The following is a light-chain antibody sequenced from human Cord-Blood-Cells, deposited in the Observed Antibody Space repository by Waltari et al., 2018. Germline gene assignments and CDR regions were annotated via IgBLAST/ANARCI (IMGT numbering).Light chain of an antibody. Sequence: DIEMTQFPATKTVSPGESATLSCRTSQSVSSNLAWYQQKPGQAPRLLIYGASTRATGIPARFSGSGSGTEFTLTISSLQSEDFAVYYCQQYNNWPRTFGQGTKVEIK. CDR2: GAS. V-gene: IGKV3-15*01. J-gene: IGKJ1*01. CDR1: QSVSSN. CDR3: QQYNNWPRT.